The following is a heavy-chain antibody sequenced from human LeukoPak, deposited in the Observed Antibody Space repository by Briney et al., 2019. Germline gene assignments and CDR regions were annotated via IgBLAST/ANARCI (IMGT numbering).Heavy chain of an antibody. CDR3: ARGNYDFWSGYPLN. CDR2: INTNAGNP. V-gene: IGHV7-4-1*02. J-gene: IGHJ4*02. D-gene: IGHD3-3*01. Sequence: ASVKVSCKASGYTFTSYAMNWVRQAPGQGLEWMGWINTNAGNPTYAQGFTGRFVFSLDTSVSTAYLQISSLKAEDTAVYYCARGNYDFWSGYPLNWGQGTLVTVSS. CDR1: GYTFTSYA.